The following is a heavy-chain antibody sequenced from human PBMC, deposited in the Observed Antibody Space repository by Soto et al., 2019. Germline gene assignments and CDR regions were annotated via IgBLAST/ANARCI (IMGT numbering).Heavy chain of an antibody. J-gene: IGHJ4*02. D-gene: IGHD3-16*01. CDR1: GFTFSSYG. Sequence: PGGSLRLSCAASGFTFSSYGMHWVRQAPGKGLEWVSLIYSGGTTYYADSVKGRFAISRDNSKNTLYLQMNSLRAEDTAIYYCASSRGTYNDFWGQGTLVTVSS. V-gene: IGHV3-66*01. CDR2: IYSGGTT. CDR3: ASSRGTYNDF.